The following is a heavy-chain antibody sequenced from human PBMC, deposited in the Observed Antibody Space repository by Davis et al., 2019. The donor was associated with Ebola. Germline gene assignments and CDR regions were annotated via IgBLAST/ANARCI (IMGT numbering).Heavy chain of an antibody. J-gene: IGHJ4*02. D-gene: IGHD4-17*01. Sequence: PGGSLRLSCAASGFTFSGSAMHWVRQAPGKGLEWVGRIRSKANSYATAYAASVKGRFTISRDDSKNTAYLQMNSLKTEDTAVYYCTATVTTSDYWGQGTLVTVSS. V-gene: IGHV3-73*01. CDR1: GFTFSGSA. CDR3: TATVTTSDY. CDR2: IRSKANSYAT.